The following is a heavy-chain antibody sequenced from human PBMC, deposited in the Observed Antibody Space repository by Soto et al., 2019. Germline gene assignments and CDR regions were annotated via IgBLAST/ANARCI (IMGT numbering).Heavy chain of an antibody. Sequence: QLQLQESGPGLVKPSETLSLTCSVSGGSISSSRYYWGWIRQPPGNGLEWIATIHCGGSTYYNPSLKSRVPLSVDTSKNQFSLKLSSVTAADTAVYYCARHVVDVMATLTSFDSWGQGTLVTVSS. V-gene: IGHV4-39*01. CDR3: ARHVVDVMATLTSFDS. CDR1: GGSISSSRYY. CDR2: IHCGGST. D-gene: IGHD5-12*01. J-gene: IGHJ4*02.